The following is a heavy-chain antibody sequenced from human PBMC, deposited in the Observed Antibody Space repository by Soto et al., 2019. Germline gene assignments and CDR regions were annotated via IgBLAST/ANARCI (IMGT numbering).Heavy chain of an antibody. D-gene: IGHD3-10*01. J-gene: IGHJ6*02. V-gene: IGHV1-69*13. Sequence: GASVKVSCKASGGTFSSYAISWVRQAPGQGLEWMGGIIPIFGTANYAQKFQGRVTITADESTSTAYMELSSLRSKDTAVYYCARDKNQGSPIYYYYGMDVWGQGTTVTVS. CDR1: GGTFSSYA. CDR3: ARDKNQGSPIYYYYGMDV. CDR2: IIPIFGTA.